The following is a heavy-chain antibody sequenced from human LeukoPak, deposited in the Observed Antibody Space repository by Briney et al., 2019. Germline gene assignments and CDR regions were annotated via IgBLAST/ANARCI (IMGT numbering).Heavy chain of an antibody. CDR1: GFTFSGSS. D-gene: IGHD6-13*01. CDR2: IRTQANIYVS. J-gene: IGHJ5*02. V-gene: IGHV3-73*01. CDR3: TTSYSGNSWYDWFGP. Sequence: PGGSLRLSCAASGFTFSGSSIHWVRQASGKGLEWVGLIRTQANIYVSAYAASVTGSFTISRDDSKATSYLQMNSLKTEDTALYFCTTSYSGNSWYDWFGPWGQGTLVTVSS.